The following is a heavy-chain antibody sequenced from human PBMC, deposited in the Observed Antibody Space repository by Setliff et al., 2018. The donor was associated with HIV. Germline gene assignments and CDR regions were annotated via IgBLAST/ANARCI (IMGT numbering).Heavy chain of an antibody. V-gene: IGHV4-61*09. CDR2: IHTSGST. J-gene: IGHJ3*02. Sequence: SETLSLTCTVSGGSISSGGYYWSWIRQPAGKGLEWIGHIHTSGSTRYNRSLKSRVTISVDTSKNHFSLRLTSVTAADTAVYYCASRDPAYYDNRAFDAFDIWGQGTLVTVS. D-gene: IGHD3-22*01. CDR1: GGSISSGGYY. CDR3: ASRDPAYYDNRAFDAFDI.